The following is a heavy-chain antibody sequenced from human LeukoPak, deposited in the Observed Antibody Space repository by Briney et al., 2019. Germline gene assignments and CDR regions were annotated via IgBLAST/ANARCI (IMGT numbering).Heavy chain of an antibody. V-gene: IGHV1-2*02. J-gene: IGHJ4*02. CDR2: INPNSGGT. CDR3: ARSGQWLELRSDFDY. Sequence: ASVKVSCKASGYTFTGYYMHWVRQAPGQGLEWMGWINPNSGGTNYAQKFQGRVTMTRDTSISTAYMELSRLRSDDTAVYYCARSGQWLELRSDFDYWGQGTLVTVSS. D-gene: IGHD6-19*01. CDR1: GYTFTGYY.